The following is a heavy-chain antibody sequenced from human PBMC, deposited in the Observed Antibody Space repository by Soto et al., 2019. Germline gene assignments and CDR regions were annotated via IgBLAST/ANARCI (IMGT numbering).Heavy chain of an antibody. J-gene: IGHJ4*02. Sequence: GGSLRLSCAASGFTFSNAWMNWVRQAPGKGLEWVGRIKSKTDGGTTDYAAPVKGRFTISRDDSKNTLYLQMNSLKTEDTAAYYCTTEEGITGTSFDYWGQGTLVTVSS. D-gene: IGHD1-7*01. CDR2: IKSKTDGGTT. CDR3: TTEEGITGTSFDY. CDR1: GFTFSNAW. V-gene: IGHV3-15*07.